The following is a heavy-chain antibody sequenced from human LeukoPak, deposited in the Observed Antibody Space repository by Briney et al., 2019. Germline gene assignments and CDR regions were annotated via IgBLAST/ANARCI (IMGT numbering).Heavy chain of an antibody. CDR1: GFTVSSDY. V-gene: IGHV3-66*01. J-gene: IGHJ3*02. Sequence: GGSLRLSCAASGFTVSSDYMSWVRQAPGKGLEWVSVIYSGGSTYYADSVKGRFTISRDNSKNTLYLQMNSLRAEDTAVYYCARVVPGAFDIWGQGTMVTVSP. D-gene: IGHD2-2*01. CDR3: ARVVPGAFDI. CDR2: IYSGGST.